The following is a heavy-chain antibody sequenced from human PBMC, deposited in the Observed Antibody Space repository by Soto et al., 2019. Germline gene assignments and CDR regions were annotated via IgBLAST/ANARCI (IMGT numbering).Heavy chain of an antibody. J-gene: IGHJ4*02. CDR1: GDSMTRSVW. CDR2: VFHTGTT. V-gene: IGHV4-4*02. CDR3: AMKAWVRFDY. Sequence: SETLSLTCAVSGDSMTRSVWWTLVRQPPGKGLERIGEVFHTGTTNYTPSLKSRVTMSVDKSTNEFYLKVTSVTAADTAIYYCAMKAWVRFDYWGQGALVTVSS. D-gene: IGHD7-27*01.